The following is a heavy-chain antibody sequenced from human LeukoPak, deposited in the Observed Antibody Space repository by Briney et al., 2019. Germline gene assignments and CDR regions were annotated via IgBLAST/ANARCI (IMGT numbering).Heavy chain of an antibody. CDR2: IKPDSGAT. V-gene: IGHV1-2*06. Sequence: ASVKVSCKASGYTFTSYGISWVRQAPGQGLEWMGRIKPDSGATNYAQKFQGRVTLTRDTSISTAYMELSTLRSDDTAVYSCAREGAVPGSSRGWFDPWGQGTQVTVSS. CDR1: GYTFTSYG. J-gene: IGHJ5*02. D-gene: IGHD6-19*01. CDR3: AREGAVPGSSRGWFDP.